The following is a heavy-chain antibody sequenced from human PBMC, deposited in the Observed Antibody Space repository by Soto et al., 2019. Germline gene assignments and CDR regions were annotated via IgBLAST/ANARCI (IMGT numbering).Heavy chain of an antibody. CDR2: LYYSAST. D-gene: IGHD5-18*01. Sequence: PSETLSLTCTVSGGSISSSSFYWGWIRQSPGKGLEWIGSLYYSASTSYYNPSLKSRVTISVDASKNQFSLKLTSVTAADTAVYYCATTGLRYSQTDYWGQGPLVTVSS. CDR1: GGSISSSSFY. V-gene: IGHV4-39*01. J-gene: IGHJ4*02. CDR3: ATTGLRYSQTDY.